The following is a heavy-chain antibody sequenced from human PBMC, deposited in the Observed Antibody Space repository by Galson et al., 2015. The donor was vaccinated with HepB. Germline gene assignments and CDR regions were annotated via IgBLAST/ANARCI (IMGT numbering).Heavy chain of an antibody. J-gene: IGHJ4*02. CDR1: GFTFSSYD. CDR2: MSGSGGST. CDR3: AKGDEVAYYGSGSYYNVLGY. Sequence: SLRLSCAASGFTFSSYDMSWVRQAPGKGLERVSAMSGSGGSTYYADSVKGRFTISRDNSKNTLYLQMNSLRAEDTAVYYCAKGDEVAYYGSGSYYNVLGYWGQGTLVTVSS. V-gene: IGHV3-23*01. D-gene: IGHD3-10*01.